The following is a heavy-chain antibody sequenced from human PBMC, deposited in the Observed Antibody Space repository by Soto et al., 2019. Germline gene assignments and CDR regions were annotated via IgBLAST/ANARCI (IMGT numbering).Heavy chain of an antibody. CDR3: ARNIAVAGTPAGTFDY. V-gene: IGHV1-46*01. D-gene: IGHD6-19*01. CDR1: GYTFTSYY. J-gene: IGHJ4*02. Sequence: ASVKVSCKASGYTFTSYYMHWVRQAPGQGLEWMGIINPSGGSTSYAQKFQGRVTMTRDTSTSTVYMELSSLRSEDTAVYYCARNIAVAGTPAGTFDYWGQGTLVTVSS. CDR2: INPSGGST.